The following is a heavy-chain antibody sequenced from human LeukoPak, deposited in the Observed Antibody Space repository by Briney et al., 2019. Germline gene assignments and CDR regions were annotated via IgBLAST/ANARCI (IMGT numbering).Heavy chain of an antibody. CDR1: GGSISSYY. Sequence: SETLSLTCTVSGGSISSYYWSWIRQPPGKGLEWIGYIHYSGSTNYNPSLKSRVTISVDTSKNQFSLKLSSVTAADTAVYYCARAQSVNPMIEVDDKWFDPWGQGTLVTVSS. J-gene: IGHJ5*02. CDR2: IHYSGST. D-gene: IGHD3-22*01. CDR3: ARAQSVNPMIEVDDKWFDP. V-gene: IGHV4-59*01.